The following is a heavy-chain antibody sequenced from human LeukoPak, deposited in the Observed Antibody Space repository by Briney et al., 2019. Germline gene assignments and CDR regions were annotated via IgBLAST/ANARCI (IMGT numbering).Heavy chain of an antibody. CDR2: IYHSGST. V-gene: IGHV4-38-2*02. Sequence: SETLPLTCTVSGYSISSGYYWGWIRQPPGKGLEWIGSIYHSGSTYYNPSLKSRVTISIDTSKNQFSLKLSSVTAADTAVYYCARSGTGLLRYYFDYWGQGTLITVSS. D-gene: IGHD3-22*01. J-gene: IGHJ4*02. CDR3: ARSGTGLLRYYFDY. CDR1: GYSISSGYY.